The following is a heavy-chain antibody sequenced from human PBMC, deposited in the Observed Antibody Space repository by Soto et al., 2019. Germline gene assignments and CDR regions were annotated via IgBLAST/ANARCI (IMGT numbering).Heavy chain of an antibody. J-gene: IGHJ4*02. CDR2: ISGNSGKT. CDR3: ALPSGGGDCYSPFDY. D-gene: IGHD2-21*02. CDR1: GVGLSTYA. V-gene: IGHV3-23*01. Sequence: EVQLLESGGGFVQQGGSLRLSCTASGVGLSTYAISWVRQAPGKGLEWVSVISGNSGKTDYADSVKGRFSISRDKSEYTVYLQMNRLRAEDTAVYYCALPSGGGDCYSPFDYWGQGTLVTVSS.